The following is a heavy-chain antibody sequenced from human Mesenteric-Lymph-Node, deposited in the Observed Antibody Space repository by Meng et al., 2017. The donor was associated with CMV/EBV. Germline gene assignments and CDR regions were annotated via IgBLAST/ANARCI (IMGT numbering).Heavy chain of an antibody. J-gene: IGHJ5*02. CDR2: ISSSGKTM. V-gene: IGHV3-11*04. Sequence: GESLKISCATSGFTLSSHAMSWIRQAPGKGPEWVSHISSSGKTMYYADSVKGRFTISRDNARNSLYLQMNSLRTEDTAVYYCVRRLGGNSFGFFSWGQGTLVTVSS. CDR1: GFTLSSHA. D-gene: IGHD5-18*01. CDR3: VRRLGGNSFGFFS.